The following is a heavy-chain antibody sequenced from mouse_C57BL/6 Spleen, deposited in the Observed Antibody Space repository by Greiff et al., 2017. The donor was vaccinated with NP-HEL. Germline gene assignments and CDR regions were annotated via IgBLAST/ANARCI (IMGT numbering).Heavy chain of an antibody. CDR1: GFTFSDYG. CDR3: ATDYYGSSYGAWFAY. Sequence: EVKLVESGGGLVKPGGSLKLSCAASGFTFSDYGMYWVRQAPEKGLEWVAYISSGSSTIYYADTVKGRFTISRDNAKNTLFLQMTSLRSEDTAMYYCATDYYGSSYGAWFAYWGQGTLVTVSA. CDR2: ISSGSSTI. D-gene: IGHD1-1*01. J-gene: IGHJ3*01. V-gene: IGHV5-17*01.